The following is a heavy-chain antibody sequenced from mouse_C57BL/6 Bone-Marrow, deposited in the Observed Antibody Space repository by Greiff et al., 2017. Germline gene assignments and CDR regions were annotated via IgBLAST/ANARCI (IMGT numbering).Heavy chain of an antibody. J-gene: IGHJ4*01. CDR2: IDPETGDT. Sequence: EVKLMESGAELVRPGASVKLSCTASGFNIKDDYMHWVKQRPEQGLEWIGWIDPETGDTEYAQKFPGKATITAATSSNTAYLQLSSLTSEDTAFYFFTTLLTTVERYAIDNRGPEASVTASS. CDR3: TTLLTTVERYAIDN. V-gene: IGHV14-4*01. CDR1: GFNIKDDY. D-gene: IGHD1-1*01.